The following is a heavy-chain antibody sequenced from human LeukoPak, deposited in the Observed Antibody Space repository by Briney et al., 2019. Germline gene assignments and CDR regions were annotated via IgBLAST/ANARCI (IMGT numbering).Heavy chain of an antibody. Sequence: GGSLRLSCAASGFTFSSYAMTWVRQAPGKVLEWVSVISGSGVTTYYADSVKGRFTISRDNSNNTLYLQINSLRAEDTAVYYCAKREVATRYFDYWGQRTLVTVSS. V-gene: IGHV3-23*01. CDR2: ISGSGVTT. J-gene: IGHJ4*01. CDR3: AKREVATRYFDY. D-gene: IGHD5-12*01. CDR1: GFTFSSYA.